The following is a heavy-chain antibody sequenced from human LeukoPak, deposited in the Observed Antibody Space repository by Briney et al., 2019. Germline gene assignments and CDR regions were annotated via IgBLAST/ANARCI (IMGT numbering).Heavy chain of an antibody. Sequence: SETLSLTCTVSGGSISSYYWSWIRQPPGKGLEWIGYIYYSGSTNYNPSLKSRVTISVDTSKNQFSLKLSSVTAADTAVYYCAREPYCSGGSCYPFDYWGQGTLVTVSS. CDR2: IYYSGST. J-gene: IGHJ4*02. CDR3: AREPYCSGGSCYPFDY. D-gene: IGHD2-15*01. CDR1: GGSISSYY. V-gene: IGHV4-59*01.